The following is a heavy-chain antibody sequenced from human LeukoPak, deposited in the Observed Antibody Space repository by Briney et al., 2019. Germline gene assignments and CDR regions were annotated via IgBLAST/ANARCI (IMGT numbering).Heavy chain of an antibody. D-gene: IGHD1-26*01. CDR1: GFTFSTYC. CDR2: ICPDGTVT. J-gene: IGHJ4*01. V-gene: IGHV3-74*01. Sequence: GGSLRLSCAASGFTFSTYCMHWVRQAPGKGPMWVSRICPDGTVTNYADSVKARFIISRDNARNTVYLQMNSLRVEDTAVYYWVGNFPTSHHWGQGTL. CDR3: VGNFPTSHH.